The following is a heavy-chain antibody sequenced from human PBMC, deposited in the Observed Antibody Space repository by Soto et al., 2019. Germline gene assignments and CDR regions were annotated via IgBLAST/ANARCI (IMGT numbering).Heavy chain of an antibody. Sequence: PSETLSLTCAVSGGSISSSNWWSWVRQPPGRGLEWIGEIYHSGSTNYSPSLKSRVTISVDKSKNQFSLKLSSVTAADTAVYYCATTNYYGSGSFWFDPWGQGTWVTVSS. CDR2: IYHSGST. V-gene: IGHV4-4*02. CDR3: ATTNYYGSGSFWFDP. D-gene: IGHD3-10*01. CDR1: GGSISSSNW. J-gene: IGHJ5*02.